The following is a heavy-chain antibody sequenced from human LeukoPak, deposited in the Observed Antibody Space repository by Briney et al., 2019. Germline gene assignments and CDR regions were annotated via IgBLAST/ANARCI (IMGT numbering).Heavy chain of an antibody. J-gene: IGHJ4*02. Sequence: GGSLRLSCAASGFTFSNAWMSWVRQAPGKGLEWVGRIKSKTDGGTTDYAAPVKGRFTISRDDSKNTLYLQMNSLKTEDTAVYYCTTSGPYYDFWSGFGYWGQGTPVTVSS. V-gene: IGHV3-15*01. CDR2: IKSKTDGGTT. D-gene: IGHD3-3*01. CDR3: TTSGPYYDFWSGFGY. CDR1: GFTFSNAW.